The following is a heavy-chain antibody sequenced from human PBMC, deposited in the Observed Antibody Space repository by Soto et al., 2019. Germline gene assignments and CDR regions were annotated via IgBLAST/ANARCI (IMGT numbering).Heavy chain of an antibody. J-gene: IGHJ4*02. CDR3: ARVLEYYPYSSGCYLTDRYFDY. Sequence: PGGSLRLSCAASGFTVSSNYMSWVRQAPGKGLEWVSVIYSGNSTYYADSVKGRFSISRDKSKNTLYLQMNSLRAEDTAVYYCARVLEYYPYSSGCYLTDRYFDYWGQGTLVTVSS. D-gene: IGHD6-19*01. CDR1: GFTVSSNY. V-gene: IGHV3-66*01. CDR2: IYSGNST.